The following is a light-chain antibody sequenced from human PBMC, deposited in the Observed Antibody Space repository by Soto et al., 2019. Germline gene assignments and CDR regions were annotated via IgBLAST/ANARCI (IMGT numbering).Light chain of an antibody. CDR3: QQYGSSPT. J-gene: IGKJ5*01. Sequence: EIVLTQSPGTLSLSPGERATLSCRASQSVSNNYLAWYQQKPGQAARLLIYGASNRATGIPDRFGGSGSGTDFTLTISRLEPEDFAVYYCQQYGSSPTFGEGTRLELK. V-gene: IGKV3-20*01. CDR1: QSVSNNY. CDR2: GAS.